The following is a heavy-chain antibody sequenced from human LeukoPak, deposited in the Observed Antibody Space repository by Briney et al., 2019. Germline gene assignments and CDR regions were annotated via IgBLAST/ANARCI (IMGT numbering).Heavy chain of an antibody. CDR3: ARDLGYCTGGTCYPNWFDP. CDR2: INAGNDNT. J-gene: IGHJ5*02. D-gene: IGHD2-15*01. CDR1: GYTFTSYA. V-gene: IGHV1-3*01. Sequence: ASVKVSCKASGYTFTSYAMHWVRQAPGQRLEWMGWINAGNDNTKYSQKFQGRVTTTRDTSASTAYMELSSLRSEDTAVYYCARDLGYCTGGTCYPNWFDPWGQGTLVTVSS.